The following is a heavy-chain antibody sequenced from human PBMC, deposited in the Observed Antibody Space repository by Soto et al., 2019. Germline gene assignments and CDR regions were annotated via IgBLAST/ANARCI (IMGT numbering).Heavy chain of an antibody. V-gene: IGHV4-34*01. J-gene: IGHJ5*02. D-gene: IGHD2-2*01. CDR2: INHSGST. CDR3: ARRSSTSSPGAFDP. CDR1: GGSFSGYY. Sequence: PSETLSLTCAVYGGSFSGYYWSWIRQPPGKGLEWIGEINHSGSTNYNPSLKSRVTISVDTSKNQFSLKLSSVTAADTAVYYCARRSSTSSPGAFDPWGQGTLVTVSS.